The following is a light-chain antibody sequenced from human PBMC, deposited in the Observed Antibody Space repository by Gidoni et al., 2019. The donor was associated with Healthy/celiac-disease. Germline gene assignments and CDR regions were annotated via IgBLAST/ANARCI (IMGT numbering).Light chain of an antibody. CDR1: QSINGY. V-gene: IGKV1-39*01. CDR3: QQSESTPLT. J-gene: IGKJ4*01. Sequence: IQLTQSPSSLSGSVGDTVTITCRASQSINGYVNWYQQKPGKAPKLLIFASVTLQSGVPSRFSGSGAGTDFTLTINNLQPEDVATYYCQQSESTPLTFGGGTNVDIK. CDR2: ASV.